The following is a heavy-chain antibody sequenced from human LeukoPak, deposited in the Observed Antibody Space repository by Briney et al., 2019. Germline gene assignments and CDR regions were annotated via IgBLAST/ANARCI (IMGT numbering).Heavy chain of an antibody. CDR2: MSPNSGNT. CDR3: ARGQDCSGGSCSKSFDY. V-gene: IGHV1-8*01. Sequence: ASVKVSCKASGYTFTSYDINWVRQATGQGLEWMGWMSPNSGNTDYAQKFRGRVTMTRNTSIITAYMELSSLRSEDTAVYYCARGQDCSGGSCSKSFDYWGQGTLVTVSS. CDR1: GYTFTSYD. J-gene: IGHJ4*02. D-gene: IGHD2-15*01.